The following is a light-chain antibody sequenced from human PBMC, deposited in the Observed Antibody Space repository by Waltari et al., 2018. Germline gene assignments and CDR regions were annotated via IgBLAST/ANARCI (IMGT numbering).Light chain of an antibody. V-gene: IGLV3-19*01. J-gene: IGLJ2*01. Sequence: SSELTQDPAVSVAMGQTVTITCQGNGLRSYYASWYQQRPGQALILIKYDKNNRPSGGPDRFYGSNADNTASLNSTGAQAEDEASYYCDSRDGSGVGGSFGGGTKLTVL. CDR1: GLRSYY. CDR3: DSRDGSGVGGS. CDR2: DKN.